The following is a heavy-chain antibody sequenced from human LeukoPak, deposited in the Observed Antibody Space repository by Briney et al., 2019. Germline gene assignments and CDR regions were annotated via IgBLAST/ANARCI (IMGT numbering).Heavy chain of an antibody. D-gene: IGHD3-3*01. CDR2: ISPSGST. Sequence: WETLSLTCSVSGGSISSYYWNWIRRPAGKGLEWIGRISPSGSTNYSPSLKSRVTMSLATSKNQVSLRLTSVTATDTAIYYCARDENRITIFGVVISVWFDPWGPGTLVTVSS. CDR3: ARDENRITIFGVVISVWFDP. CDR1: GGSISSYY. J-gene: IGHJ5*02. V-gene: IGHV4-4*07.